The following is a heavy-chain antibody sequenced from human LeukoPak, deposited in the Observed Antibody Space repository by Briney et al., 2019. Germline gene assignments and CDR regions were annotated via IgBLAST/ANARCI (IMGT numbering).Heavy chain of an antibody. CDR3: ARGGSSSSLIGHYYYYYMDV. D-gene: IGHD6-6*01. Sequence: GASVKVSCKASGGTFSSYAISWVRQAPGQGLEWMGGIIPIFGTANYAQKFQGRVTITTDESTSTAYMELSSLRSEDTAVYYCARGGSSSSLIGHYYYYYMDVWGKGTTVTVSS. CDR1: GGTFSSYA. J-gene: IGHJ6*03. V-gene: IGHV1-69*05. CDR2: IIPIFGTA.